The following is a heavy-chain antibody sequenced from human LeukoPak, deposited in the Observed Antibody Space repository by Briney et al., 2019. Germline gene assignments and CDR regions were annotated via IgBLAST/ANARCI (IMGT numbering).Heavy chain of an antibody. CDR2: IYHSGST. Sequence: PSETLSLTCTVSGGSFSSYYWSWIRQPPGKGLEWIGYIYHSGSTKYNPSLQSRVTISVDTSKNQFSLKLSSVTAADTAVYYCARHWLGKGAFDIWGQGTMVTVSS. CDR1: GGSFSSYY. J-gene: IGHJ3*02. V-gene: IGHV4-59*08. CDR3: ARHWLGKGAFDI. D-gene: IGHD6-19*01.